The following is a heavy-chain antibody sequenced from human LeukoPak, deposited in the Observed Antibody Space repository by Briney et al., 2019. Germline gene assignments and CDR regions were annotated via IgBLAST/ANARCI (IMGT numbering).Heavy chain of an antibody. J-gene: IGHJ4*02. Sequence: SETLSLTCTVSGSSISSSSYYWGWIRQPPGKGLEWIGSIYYSGSTYYNPSLKSRVTISVDTSENQFSLKLSSVTAADTAVYYCARQDYDILTGYSDYFDYWGQGTLVTVSS. CDR2: IYYSGST. D-gene: IGHD3-9*01. CDR3: ARQDYDILTGYSDYFDY. CDR1: GSSISSSSYY. V-gene: IGHV4-39*01.